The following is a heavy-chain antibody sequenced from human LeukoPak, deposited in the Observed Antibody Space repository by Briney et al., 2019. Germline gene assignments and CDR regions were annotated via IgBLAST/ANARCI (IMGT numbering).Heavy chain of an antibody. CDR1: GYSISSGYY. CDR2: FYHGGST. Sequence: PSETLSLTCTVSGYSISSGYYWGWIRQYPGKGLEWIGSFYHGGSTYYNPSLKSRVTISVDTSKNQFSLDLSSVTAADTAVYYCASRDPTGYCSGGDCSNRYYYYMDVWGKGTTVIISS. V-gene: IGHV4-38-2*02. J-gene: IGHJ6*03. D-gene: IGHD2-15*01. CDR3: ASRDPTGYCSGGDCSNRYYYYMDV.